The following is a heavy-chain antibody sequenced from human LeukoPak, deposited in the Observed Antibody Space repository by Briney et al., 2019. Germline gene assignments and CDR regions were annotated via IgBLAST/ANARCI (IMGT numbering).Heavy chain of an antibody. CDR3: AKDGGLWVSAHWGDS. J-gene: IGHJ4*02. CDR1: GFTFSSYA. V-gene: IGHV3-23*01. CDR2: ISGSGGST. D-gene: IGHD7-27*01. Sequence: PGGSLRLSCAASGFTFSSYAMSWVRQAPGKGLEWGSAISGSGGSTYYADSVKGRFTVSRDNSKNTLFLQMNSLRAEDTAVYYCAKDGGLWVSAHWGDSWGRGTLVTVSS.